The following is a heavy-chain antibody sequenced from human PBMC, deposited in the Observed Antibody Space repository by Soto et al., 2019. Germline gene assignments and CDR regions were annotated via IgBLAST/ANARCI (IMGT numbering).Heavy chain of an antibody. J-gene: IGHJ4*02. CDR1: GFTFSSYA. Sequence: GGSLRLSCAASGFTFSSYAMHWVRQAPGKGLEWVAVISYDGSNKYYADSVKGRFTISRDNSKNTLYLQMNSLRAEDTAVYYCARDTGTTDEDETVFDYWGQGTLVTVSS. D-gene: IGHD1-7*01. CDR2: ISYDGSNK. CDR3: ARDTGTTDEDETVFDY. V-gene: IGHV3-30-3*01.